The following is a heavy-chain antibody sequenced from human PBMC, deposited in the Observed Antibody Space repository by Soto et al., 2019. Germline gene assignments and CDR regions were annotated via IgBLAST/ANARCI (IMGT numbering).Heavy chain of an antibody. V-gene: IGHV3-30*18. D-gene: IGHD3-22*01. Sequence: QVQLVESGGGVVQPGRSLRLSCAASGFTFSSYGMHWVRQAPGKGLEWVAVISYDGSNKYYADSVKGRFTISRDNSQNTLYLQMNSLRAEDTAVYYCAKDPYYDSSGYSLYFAYWGQGTLVTVSS. CDR1: GFTFSSYG. CDR3: AKDPYYDSSGYSLYFAY. J-gene: IGHJ4*02. CDR2: ISYDGSNK.